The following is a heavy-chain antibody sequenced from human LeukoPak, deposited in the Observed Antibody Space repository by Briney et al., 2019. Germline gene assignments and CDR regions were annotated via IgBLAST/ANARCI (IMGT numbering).Heavy chain of an antibody. Sequence: PGGSLRLSCAASGFTFSSYWMHWVRQAPGKGLVWVSRINSDGSSTSYADSVKGRFTISRDNSKNTLYLQMNSLRAEDTAVYYCAKVTYGSGTYGAFDYWGRGTLVTVSS. V-gene: IGHV3-74*01. CDR1: GFTFSSYW. D-gene: IGHD3-10*01. J-gene: IGHJ4*02. CDR3: AKVTYGSGTYGAFDY. CDR2: INSDGSST.